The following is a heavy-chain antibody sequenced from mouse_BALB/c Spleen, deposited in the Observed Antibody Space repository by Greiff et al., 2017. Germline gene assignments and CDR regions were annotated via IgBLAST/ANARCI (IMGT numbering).Heavy chain of an antibody. CDR2: IRLKSDNYAT. V-gene: IGHV6-6*02. D-gene: IGHD1-1*01. J-gene: IGHJ3*01. CDR3: TPSSYGFAY. CDR1: GFTFSSYW. Sequence: DVKLVESGGGLVQPGGSMKLSCVASGFTFSSYWMSWVRQSPEKGLEWVAEIRLKSDNYATHYAESVKGKFTISRDDSKSRLYLQMNSLRAEDTGIYYCTPSSYGFAYWGQGTLVTVSA.